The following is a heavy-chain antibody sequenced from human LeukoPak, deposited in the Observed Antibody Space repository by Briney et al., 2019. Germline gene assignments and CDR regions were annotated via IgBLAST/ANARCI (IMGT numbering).Heavy chain of an antibody. Sequence: PGGSLRLSCAASGFTFSSYSMNWVRQAPGKGLEWVSYISSSSSTIYYADSVKGRFTISRDNAKNSLYLQMNSLRDEDTAVYYCTRYYYGSGSYSSFNWFDPWGQGTLVNVPS. CDR3: TRYYYGSGSYSSFNWFDP. J-gene: IGHJ5*02. D-gene: IGHD3-10*01. CDR1: GFTFSSYS. CDR2: ISSSSSTI. V-gene: IGHV3-48*02.